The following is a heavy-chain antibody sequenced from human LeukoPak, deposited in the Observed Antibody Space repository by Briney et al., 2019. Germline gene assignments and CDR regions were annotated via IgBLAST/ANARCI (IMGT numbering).Heavy chain of an antibody. Sequence: GGSLRLSCAASGFSFSSNWMHWVRQAPGKGLVWVSRVNSDGSGTSYADSVKGRFTISRDNAKNTLNLQMNSLRAEDTAMYYCARGRYSGTTYHFDYWGQGTLVTVSS. CDR3: ARGRYSGTTYHFDY. V-gene: IGHV3-74*01. CDR1: GFSFSSNW. CDR2: VNSDGSGT. J-gene: IGHJ4*02. D-gene: IGHD5-12*01.